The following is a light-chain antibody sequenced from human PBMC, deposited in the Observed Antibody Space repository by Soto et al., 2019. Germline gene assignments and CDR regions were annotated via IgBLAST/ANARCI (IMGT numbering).Light chain of an antibody. V-gene: IGKV3-15*01. CDR2: GAS. J-gene: IGKJ2*01. Sequence: EVVLTQSPATLSVSPGERATLSCRASQTVSRSLAWYQQKPGQAPRLLIYGASTRANGIPGRFSGSGSGTDFTLTISSLQSEDFAVYYCQQYIDWPPYTFGQGTKVEIK. CDR1: QTVSRS. CDR3: QQYIDWPPYT.